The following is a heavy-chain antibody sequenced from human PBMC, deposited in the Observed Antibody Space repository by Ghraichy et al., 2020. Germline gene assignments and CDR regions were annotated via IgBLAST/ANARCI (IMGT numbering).Heavy chain of an antibody. CDR1: GYTFTDYY. CDR3: ARAGQLDLDY. J-gene: IGHJ4*02. V-gene: IGHV1-2*02. D-gene: IGHD1-1*01. Sequence: ASVKVSCKPSGYTFTDYYIHWVRQAPGQGLEWMGWINPNDAVTSFSPHFQGRVTMTRDTSINTVYMELSSLRSDDTAVYFCARAGQLDLDYWGQGTLVTVSS. CDR2: INPNDAVT.